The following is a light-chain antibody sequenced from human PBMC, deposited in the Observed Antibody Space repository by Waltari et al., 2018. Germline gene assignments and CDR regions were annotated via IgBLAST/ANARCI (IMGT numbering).Light chain of an antibody. CDR3: KQYYATPRT. CDR2: WAS. J-gene: IGKJ3*01. Sequence: DIVMTQSPDSLAVSLGERATINCKSSKSVLYSSNNKNHLAWYQQKPGQSPKLLIYWASTRESGVPDRFSGSGSGTDFTLTISSLQAEDVAVYYCKQYYATPRTFGPGTKVDIK. V-gene: IGKV4-1*01. CDR1: KSVLYSSNNKNH.